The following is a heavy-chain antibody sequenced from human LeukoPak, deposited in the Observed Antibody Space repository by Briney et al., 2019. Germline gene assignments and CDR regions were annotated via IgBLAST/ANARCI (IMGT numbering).Heavy chain of an antibody. Sequence: SVKVSCKASGGTFSSYAISWVRQAPGQGLEWMGRIIPILGIANYAQKFQGRVTITPDKSTSTAYMELSSLRAEDPPVYYCVSLAIGCSESDGNFDYWGQGTLVTVSS. V-gene: IGHV1-69*04. D-gene: IGHD3-10*02. J-gene: IGHJ4*02. CDR3: VSLAIGCSESDGNFDY. CDR1: GGTFSSYA. CDR2: IIPILGIA.